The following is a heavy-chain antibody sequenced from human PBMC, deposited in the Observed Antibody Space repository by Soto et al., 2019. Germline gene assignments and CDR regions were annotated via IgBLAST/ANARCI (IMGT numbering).Heavy chain of an antibody. Sequence: GASVKVSCKASGYTFTSYDINWVRQATGQGLEWMGWMNPNSGNTGYAQKFQGRVTMTRNTSISTAYMELSSLRSEDTAVYYCTAIGIAAAGTISGYWGQGTLVTVSS. CDR3: TAIGIAAAGTISGY. V-gene: IGHV1-8*01. D-gene: IGHD6-13*01. CDR2: MNPNSGNT. CDR1: GYTFTSYD. J-gene: IGHJ4*02.